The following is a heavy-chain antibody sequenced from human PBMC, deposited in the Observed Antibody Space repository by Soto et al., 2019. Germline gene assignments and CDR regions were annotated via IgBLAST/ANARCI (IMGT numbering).Heavy chain of an antibody. J-gene: IGHJ4*02. CDR2: IKPDGSET. CDR3: TSRPSGMTYHAVFDF. CDR1: GLTFSGHW. Sequence: PGGSLRLSCAASGLTFSGHWMTWVRQTPGEGLQWVAAIKPDGSETFYVDSVKGRSTISRDNARNSLFLQMDSLRAEDTAVYYCTSRPSGMTYHAVFDFWGQGTLVTVSS. D-gene: IGHD2-21*02. V-gene: IGHV3-7*03.